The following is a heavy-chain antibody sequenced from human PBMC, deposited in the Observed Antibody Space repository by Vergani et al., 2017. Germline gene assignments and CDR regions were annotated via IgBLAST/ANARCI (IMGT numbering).Heavy chain of an antibody. CDR1: GGTFSSYT. D-gene: IGHD3-10*01. CDR2: IIPILGIA. CDR3: AREPGGWRFGEPPGNWFDP. V-gene: IGHV1-69*08. J-gene: IGHJ5*02. Sequence: QVQLVQSGAEVKKPGSSVKVSCKASGGTFSSYTISWVRQAPGQGLEWMGRIIPILGIANYAQKFQGRVTITADKSTSTAYMELSSLRSEDTAVYYCAREPGGWRFGEPPGNWFDPWGQGTLVTVSS.